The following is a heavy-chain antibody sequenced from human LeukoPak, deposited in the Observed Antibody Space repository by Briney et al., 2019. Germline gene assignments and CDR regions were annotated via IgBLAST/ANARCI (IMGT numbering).Heavy chain of an antibody. D-gene: IGHD3-22*01. V-gene: IGHV3-7*01. CDR2: IKQDGSEK. CDR1: GFTLSSYW. CDR3: ARELLDYYDSSGYSFDY. Sequence: GRSLRLSCAASGFTLSSYWMSWVRQAPGKRLEWVANIKQDGSEKYYVGSVKGRFTISRDNAKIALYVQMNSLRAEDTAVYYCARELLDYYDSSGYSFDYWGQGTLVTVSS. J-gene: IGHJ4*02.